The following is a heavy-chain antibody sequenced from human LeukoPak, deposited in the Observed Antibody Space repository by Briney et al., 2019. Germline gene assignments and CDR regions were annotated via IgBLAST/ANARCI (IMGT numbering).Heavy chain of an antibody. D-gene: IGHD2-2*01. CDR2: IYYSGRT. CDR1: GXSISSFY. V-gene: IGHV4-59*08. Sequence: PSETLSLTCTVSGXSISSFYWSWVRQFPGKRLEWIGDIYYSGRTSYNPSLKSRVTISVDTSKNQFSLKLSSVTAADTAVYYCARRDGYCSSSSCYFARFDPWGQGTLVTVSS. CDR3: ARRDGYCSSSSCYFARFDP. J-gene: IGHJ5*02.